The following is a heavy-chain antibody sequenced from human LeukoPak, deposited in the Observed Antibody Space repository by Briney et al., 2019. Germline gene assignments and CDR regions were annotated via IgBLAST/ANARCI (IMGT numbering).Heavy chain of an antibody. V-gene: IGHV3-48*03. D-gene: IGHD2-2*02. CDR1: GFTFSSYE. CDR2: ISSSGSTI. Sequence: PGGSLRLSCAASGFTFSSYEMNWVRQAPGKGLEWVSYISSSGSTIYYADSVKGRFTISRDNAKNSLYLQMNSLRAEDTAVYYCARESHCSSTSCYRDHHYYYYGMDVWGQGTTVTVSS. CDR3: ARESHCSSTSCYRDHHYYYYGMDV. J-gene: IGHJ6*02.